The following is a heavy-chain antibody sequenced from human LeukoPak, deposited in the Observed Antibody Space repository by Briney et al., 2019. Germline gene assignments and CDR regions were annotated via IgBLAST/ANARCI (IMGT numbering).Heavy chain of an antibody. CDR3: ASRDGWSGSYHGFDP. J-gene: IGHJ5*02. D-gene: IGHD1-26*01. CDR2: INHSGST. Sequence: SETLSLTCAVYGGSFSGYYWSWIRQPPGKGLEWIGEINHSGSTNHNPSLKSRVTISVDTSKNQFSLKLSSVTAADTAVYYCASRDGWSGSYHGFDPWGQGTLVTVSS. V-gene: IGHV4-34*01. CDR1: GGSFSGYY.